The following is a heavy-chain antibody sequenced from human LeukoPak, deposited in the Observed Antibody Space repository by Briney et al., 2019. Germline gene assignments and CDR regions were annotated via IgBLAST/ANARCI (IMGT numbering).Heavy chain of an antibody. CDR3: AKTEALSGWYHFYDY. J-gene: IGHJ4*02. D-gene: IGHD6-19*01. CDR2: ISGSGGST. V-gene: IGHV3-23*01. Sequence: GGSLRLSCAASGFTFSSYAMSWVRQAPGKGLGWVSAISGSGGSTYYADSVKGRFTISRDNSKNTLYLQMNSLRAEDTAVYYCAKTEALSGWYHFYDYWGQGTLVTVSS. CDR1: GFTFSSYA.